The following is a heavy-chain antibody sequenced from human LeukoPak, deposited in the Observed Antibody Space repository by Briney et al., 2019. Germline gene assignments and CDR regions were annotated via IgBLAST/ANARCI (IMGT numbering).Heavy chain of an antibody. CDR1: GFTFSDYY. J-gene: IGHJ6*03. CDR3: ARDVVVVPAAYYYYYMDV. CDR2: ISSSGSTI. D-gene: IGHD2-2*01. V-gene: IGHV3-11*04. Sequence: GGSLRLSCAASGFTFSDYYMSWIRQAPGKGLEWVSYISSSGSTIYYADSVKGRFTISRDNAKNSLYLQMNSLRAEDTAVYYCARDVVVVPAAYYYYYMDVWGKGTTVTVSS.